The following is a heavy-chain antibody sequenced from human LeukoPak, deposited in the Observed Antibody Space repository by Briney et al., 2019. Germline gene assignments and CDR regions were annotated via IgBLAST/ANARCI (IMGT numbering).Heavy chain of an antibody. CDR1: EFTVSSNY. CDR3: AGGARRQQPFDY. J-gene: IGHJ4*02. Sequence: GWSLRLSCAASEFTVSSNYMNWVRQAPGKGLEWVSVIYSGGSTYYADSVKGRFTTSRDNSKNTLYLQMNSLRAEDTAVYYCAGGARRQQPFDYWGQGTLVTVSS. V-gene: IGHV3-66*01. D-gene: IGHD3-16*01. CDR2: IYSGGST.